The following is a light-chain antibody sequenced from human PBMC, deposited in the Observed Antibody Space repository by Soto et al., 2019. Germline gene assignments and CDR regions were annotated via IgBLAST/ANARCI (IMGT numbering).Light chain of an antibody. V-gene: IGKV3-11*01. J-gene: IGKJ2*01. CDR3: QNRNNCPPHAT. Sequence: EIVLTQSPATLYLSPGDRVTLSCRSSQSVGSYLAWYQQKPGQAPRIHIYGASNRATGIPARFSGSGSGTDFALAISSREAEDFAVYCGQNRNNCPPHATFGHGTRLE. CDR1: QSVGSY. CDR2: GAS.